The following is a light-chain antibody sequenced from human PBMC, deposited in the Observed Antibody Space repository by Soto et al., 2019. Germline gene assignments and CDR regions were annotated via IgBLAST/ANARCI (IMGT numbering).Light chain of an antibody. V-gene: IGLV2-14*01. CDR3: NSYTSSSTYV. CDR1: SSDVGGYNY. CDR2: EVS. Sequence: QSALTQPASVSGSPGQSITISCTGTSSDVGGYNYVSWYQQHPGKAPKLMIYEVSNRPSGVSNRFSGSKSGNTASLTISGLQAEDEADYSCNSYTSSSTYVFGAGTKVTVL. J-gene: IGLJ1*01.